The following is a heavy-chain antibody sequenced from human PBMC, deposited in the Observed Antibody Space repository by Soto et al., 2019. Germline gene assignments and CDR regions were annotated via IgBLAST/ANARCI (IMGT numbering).Heavy chain of an antibody. Sequence: GGPLRLSCAASGFTFSSYGVHWVRQAPGKGLEWVAVISHDGSNKHYADSVKGRFTISRDNSKTTLYLQMNSLRAEDTAVYYCARDRYNSGWMGYDYYYGVGVWGQGTTVTVSS. CDR1: GFTFSSYG. D-gene: IGHD6-19*01. J-gene: IGHJ6*02. CDR3: ARDRYNSGWMGYDYYYGVGV. V-gene: IGHV3-30-3*01. CDR2: ISHDGSNK.